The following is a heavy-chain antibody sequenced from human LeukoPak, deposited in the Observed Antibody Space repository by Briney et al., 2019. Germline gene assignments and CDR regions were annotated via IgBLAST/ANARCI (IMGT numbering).Heavy chain of an antibody. Sequence: SETLSLTCTVSGGSISSSSYYWGWIRQPPGKGLEWIGSIYYSGSTYYNPSLKSRVTISVDTSKNQFSLKLSSVTAADTAVYYCARQSRYSGQGDWGQGTLVTVSS. V-gene: IGHV4-39*01. CDR2: IYYSGST. CDR3: ARQSRYSGQGD. J-gene: IGHJ4*02. D-gene: IGHD1-26*01. CDR1: GGSISSSSYY.